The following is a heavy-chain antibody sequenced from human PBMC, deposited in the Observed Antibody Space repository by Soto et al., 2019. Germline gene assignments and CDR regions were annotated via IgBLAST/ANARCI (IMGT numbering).Heavy chain of an antibody. D-gene: IGHD5-12*01. J-gene: IGHJ4*02. CDR2: INHSGST. V-gene: IGHV4-34*01. CDR1: GGSFSGYY. CDR3: ARGQCLRSSFGY. Sequence: QVQLQQWGAGLLKPSETLSLTCAVYGGSFSGYYWSWIRQPPGKGLEWIGEINHSGSTNYNPSLKSRVIISVDTSKTQFSLKLSSVAAADTSVYYCARGQCLRSSFGYWGQGTLVTVSS.